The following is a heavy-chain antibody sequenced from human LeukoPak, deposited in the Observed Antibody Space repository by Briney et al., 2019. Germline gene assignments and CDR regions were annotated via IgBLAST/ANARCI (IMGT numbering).Heavy chain of an antibody. D-gene: IGHD3-22*01. CDR1: GGSIRGGRYY. CDR2: VHTSGTT. CDR3: ARGPIPDSNGYYYYFDY. V-gene: IGHV4-61*02. Sequence: SETLSLTCTVSGGSIRGGRYYWSWIRQPPGKGLEWIGRVHTSGTTNYNPSLKSRVTMSVDTSKNEFSLELSSVTAADTAVYYCARGPIPDSNGYYYYFDYWGQGTLVIVSS. J-gene: IGHJ4*02.